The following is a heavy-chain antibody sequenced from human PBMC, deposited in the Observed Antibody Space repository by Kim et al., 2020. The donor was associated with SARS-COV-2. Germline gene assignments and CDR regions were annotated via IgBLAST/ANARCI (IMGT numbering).Heavy chain of an antibody. D-gene: IGHD6-13*01. CDR2: IHSGGST. V-gene: IGHV3-66*01. CDR1: GFTVSSNY. CDR3: AREGSSSWYTGGYYYYMDV. J-gene: IGHJ6*03. Sequence: GGSLRLSCAASGFTVSSNYMSWVRQAPGKGLEWVSVIHSGGSTYDADSAKGRLTITRDNSKNTLYLQMNSLRARDTAVYYCAREGSSSWYTGGYYYYMDVGGTGTTVTVSS.